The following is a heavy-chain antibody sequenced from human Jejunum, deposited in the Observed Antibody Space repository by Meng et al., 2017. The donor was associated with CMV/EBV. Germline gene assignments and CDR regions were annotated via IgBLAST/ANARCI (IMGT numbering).Heavy chain of an antibody. V-gene: IGHV3-73*01. CDR1: LSDYP. D-gene: IGHD2-2*01. Sequence: LSDYPIHWVRQAPGKGLEWVGRIRSKTYSSATAYAASVKGRFIISRVDSKNTAYLQMNSLKTEDTAVYYCTRHSIVVVPAAGFDPWGQGTLVTVSS. CDR3: TRHSIVVVPAAGFDP. J-gene: IGHJ5*02. CDR2: IRSKTYSSAT.